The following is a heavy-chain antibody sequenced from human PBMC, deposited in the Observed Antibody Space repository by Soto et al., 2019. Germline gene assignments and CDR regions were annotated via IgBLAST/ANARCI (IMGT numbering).Heavy chain of an antibody. J-gene: IGHJ5*01. Sequence: QITLKESGPTLVEPTQTLTLTCSFSGFSLTNSGVGVGWFRQAPGKALECLGIIYWDNDRRYNPSLKTRLTSTKDTSKNQGVLTMTYMEPVDTGTYYCAHRVTYSVSWDVRWFDSWGQGTPVTVS. CDR3: AHRVTYSVSWDVRWFDS. CDR2: IYWDNDR. V-gene: IGHV2-5*02. CDR1: GFSLTNSGVG. D-gene: IGHD2-15*01.